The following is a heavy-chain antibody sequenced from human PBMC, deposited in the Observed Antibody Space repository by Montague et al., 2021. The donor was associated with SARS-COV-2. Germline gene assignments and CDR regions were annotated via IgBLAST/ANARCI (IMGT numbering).Heavy chain of an antibody. CDR3: AHRRGGIAAAGLAD. CDR2: IDWSDGK. V-gene: IGHV2-70*12. D-gene: IGHD6-13*01. CDR1: GFSLSTSKMC. J-gene: IGHJ4*02. Sequence: PALVKPTQTLTLTCTFSGFSLSTSKMCVSWIRQSPGKALEWLALIDWSDGKYYNTSLKTRLTISEDPSKNQVVLTMTNMDPVDTATYYCAHRRGGIAAAGLADWGQGTLVTVSS.